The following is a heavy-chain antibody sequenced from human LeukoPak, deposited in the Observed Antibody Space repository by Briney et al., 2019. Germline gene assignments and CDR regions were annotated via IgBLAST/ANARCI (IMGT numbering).Heavy chain of an antibody. D-gene: IGHD2-2*01. Sequence: ASVKVSCKASGYTFTGYYMHWVRQAAGQGLEWNGWINPNSGGTNYAQKFQGRVTMTRDTSISTAYMELSRLRSDDTAVYYCAREEYQLQSYYFDYWGQGTLVTVSS. CDR3: AREEYQLQSYYFDY. V-gene: IGHV1-2*02. J-gene: IGHJ4*02. CDR2: INPNSGGT. CDR1: GYTFTGYY.